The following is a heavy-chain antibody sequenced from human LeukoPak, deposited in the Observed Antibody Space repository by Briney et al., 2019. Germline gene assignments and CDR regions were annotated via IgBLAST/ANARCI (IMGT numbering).Heavy chain of an antibody. CDR2: INHSGST. V-gene: IGHV4-34*01. D-gene: IGHD2-2*02. Sequence: PSETLSLTCAVYGGSFSGYYWSWIRQPPGKGLEWIGEINHSGSTNYNPSLKSRVTISVDTSKNQFSLKPSSVTAADTAVYYCARVTLGCCSSTSCYTRYYYYGMDVWGQGTTVTVSS. CDR3: ARVTLGCCSSTSCYTRYYYYGMDV. CDR1: GGSFSGYY. J-gene: IGHJ6*02.